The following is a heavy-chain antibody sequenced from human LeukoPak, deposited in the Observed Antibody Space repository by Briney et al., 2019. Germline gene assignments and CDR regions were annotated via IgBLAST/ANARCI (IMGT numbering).Heavy chain of an antibody. CDR2: IYTSGST. D-gene: IGHD1-7*01. Sequence: SETLSLTCTVSGGSISSGSYYWSWIRQPAGTGLEWIGRIYTSGSTNYNPSLKSRVTISVDTSKNQFSLKLSSVTAADTAVYYCAREHRTYYYYYMDVWGKGTTVTISS. CDR3: AREHRTYYYYYMDV. CDR1: GGSISSGSYY. V-gene: IGHV4-61*02. J-gene: IGHJ6*03.